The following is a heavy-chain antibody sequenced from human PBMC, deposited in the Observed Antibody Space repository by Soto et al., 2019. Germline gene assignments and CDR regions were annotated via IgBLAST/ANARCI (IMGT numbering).Heavy chain of an antibody. V-gene: IGHV1-3*05. CDR2: INAGNGNT. CDR1: GYTFTSYA. CDR3: SGSYSYYGMDV. D-gene: IGHD3-10*01. J-gene: IGHJ6*02. Sequence: QVQLVQSGAEEKKPGASVKVSCKASGYTFTSYAMHWVRQAPGQRLEWMGWINAGNGNTKYSQKFRGRVTITRDTSASTAYMELSSLRSEDTAVYYCSGSYSYYGMDVWGQGTTVTVSS.